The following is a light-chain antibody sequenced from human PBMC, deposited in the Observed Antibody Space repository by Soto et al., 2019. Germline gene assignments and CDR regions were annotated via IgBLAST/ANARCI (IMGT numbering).Light chain of an antibody. CDR2: GNN. CDR1: SSNIGTGYD. CDR3: QSYDSSLSAL. V-gene: IGLV1-40*01. Sequence: QSVLTQPPSVSGAPGQRVTISCTGSSSNIGTGYDVHWYQQFPGSAPKLLIYGNNNRPSGVPDRFSGSKSATSASLAITGLQAEDEADYYCQSYDSSLSALFGTGTKVTVL. J-gene: IGLJ1*01.